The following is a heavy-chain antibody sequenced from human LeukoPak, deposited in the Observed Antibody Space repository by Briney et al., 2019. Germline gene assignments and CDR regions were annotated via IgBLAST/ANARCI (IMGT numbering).Heavy chain of an antibody. CDR3: ARHVGSSGWVDY. CDR2: INHSGST. Sequence: PSETLSLTCAVYGGSFSGYYWSWIRQPPGKGLEWIGEINHSGSTNYNPSLKSRVTISVDTSKNQFSLKLSSVTAADTAVYYCARHVGSSGWVDYWGQGTLVTVSS. J-gene: IGHJ4*02. CDR1: GGSFSGYY. D-gene: IGHD6-19*01. V-gene: IGHV4-34*01.